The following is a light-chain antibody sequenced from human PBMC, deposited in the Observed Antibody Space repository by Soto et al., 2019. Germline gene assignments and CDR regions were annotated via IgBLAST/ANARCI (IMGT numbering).Light chain of an antibody. V-gene: IGLV2-14*01. Sequence: QSALTQPASVSGSPGQSITIACTGTNRDVGSYNLVSWYQQRPGEAPKLIISEVRNRPSGISYRFPGSKSGNTASLTISGLQAEDGADYYCSSYTATSTLVFGGGTKLTVL. CDR3: SSYTATSTLV. CDR1: NRDVGSYNL. J-gene: IGLJ3*02. CDR2: EVR.